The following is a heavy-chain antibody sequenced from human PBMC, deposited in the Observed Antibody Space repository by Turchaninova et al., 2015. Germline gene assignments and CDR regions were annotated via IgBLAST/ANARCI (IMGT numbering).Heavy chain of an antibody. J-gene: IGHJ2*01. CDR1: GFTFSTYG. CDR3: AKRGVYCSGGTCFDWYFDF. CDR2: LLDYGSND. D-gene: IGHD2-15*01. Sequence: QVQLVESGGGVVQPGGSLRLSCSASGFTFSTYGMNWVRQAPGKGLEWVAFLLDYGSNDYYADSVKGRFNISRDNSNNTLYLQMNSLRAEDTAVYYCAKRGVYCSGGTCFDWYFDFWGRGTLVTVSS. V-gene: IGHV3-30*02.